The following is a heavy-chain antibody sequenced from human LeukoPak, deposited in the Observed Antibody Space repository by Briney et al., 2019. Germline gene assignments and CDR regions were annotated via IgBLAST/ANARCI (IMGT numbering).Heavy chain of an antibody. D-gene: IGHD3-22*01. Sequence: ARSRRLSCSASGFTFSSYAMRWVRHAPRKGLEYVSATRSNGGNTYYADSVKGRFTIARDNSENTLYLQMSSLRAEGTAVYYCVKGRRSANYYDSSGYFGYWGQGTLVTVSS. CDR2: TRSNGGNT. CDR3: VKGRRSANYYDSSGYFGY. J-gene: IGHJ4*02. V-gene: IGHV3-64D*09. CDR1: GFTFSSYA.